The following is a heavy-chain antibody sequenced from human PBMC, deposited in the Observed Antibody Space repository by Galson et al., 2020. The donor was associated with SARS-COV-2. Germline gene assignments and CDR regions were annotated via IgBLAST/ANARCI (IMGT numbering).Heavy chain of an antibody. CDR1: GGSINSGPYY. Sequence: SETLSLTCTVSGGSINSGPYYWSWIRQPAGKGLEWIGRIYTSGSTNYTPSLQSRVTISVDTSKNQFSLKLNSVTAADTAMYYCAREQVRGVMGYVDYWGQGTLVTVSS. CDR2: IYTSGST. V-gene: IGHV4-61*02. D-gene: IGHD3-10*01. J-gene: IGHJ4*02. CDR3: AREQVRGVMGYVDY.